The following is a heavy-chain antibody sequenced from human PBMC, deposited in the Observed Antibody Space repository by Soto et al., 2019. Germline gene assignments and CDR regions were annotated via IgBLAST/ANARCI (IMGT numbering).Heavy chain of an antibody. V-gene: IGHV1-18*01. D-gene: IGHD6-13*01. CDR3: ARGPIATTSYYFYCMDV. CDR2: IIADNGNT. CDR1: GYTFTSYA. Sequence: ASVKVSCKASGYTFTSYAICWVRQAPGQRLEWMGWIIADNGNTNYSQKLQGRVTITTDTSTSKAYMELSSLRSEDTAVYYCARGPIATTSYYFYCMDVCGKGTTVTVSS. J-gene: IGHJ6*03.